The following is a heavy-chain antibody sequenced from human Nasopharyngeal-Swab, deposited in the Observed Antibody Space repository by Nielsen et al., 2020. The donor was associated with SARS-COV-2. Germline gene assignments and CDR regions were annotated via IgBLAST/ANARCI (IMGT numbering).Heavy chain of an antibody. J-gene: IGHJ6*02. Sequence: RQAPGKGLEWIGEINHSGSTNYNPSLKSRVTISVDTSKNQFSLKLRSVTAADTAVYYCARAGDIRYYYYGMDVWGQGTTVTVSS. V-gene: IGHV4-34*01. D-gene: IGHD2-21*01. CDR3: ARAGDIRYYYYGMDV. CDR2: INHSGST.